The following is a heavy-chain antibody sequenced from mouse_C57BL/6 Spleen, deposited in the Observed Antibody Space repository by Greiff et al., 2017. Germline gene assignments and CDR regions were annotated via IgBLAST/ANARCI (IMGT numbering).Heavy chain of an antibody. CDR3: ASHYYGSSYVDY. Sequence: QVQLQQPGAELVRPGSSVKLSCKASGYTFTSYWMHWVKQRPIQGLEWIGNINPSDSETHYNQKFKDKATLTVDKSSSTAYMQLSSLTSEDSAVYYCASHYYGSSYVDYWGQGTTLTVSS. D-gene: IGHD1-1*01. V-gene: IGHV1-52*01. J-gene: IGHJ2*01. CDR2: INPSDSET. CDR1: GYTFTSYW.